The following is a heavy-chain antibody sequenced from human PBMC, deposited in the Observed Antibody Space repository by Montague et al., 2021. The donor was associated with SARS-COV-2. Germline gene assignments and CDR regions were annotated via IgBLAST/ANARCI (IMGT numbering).Heavy chain of an antibody. Sequence: CAISGDSVSSNIATWNWIRQSPSRGLEWLGRTYYRSKWYNDYAVSVNSRITIDPDTSKHQFSLHLNSVTPEDTAVYYCARIPVGSKYYFDFWGQGTLVTVSS. CDR3: ARIPVGSKYYFDF. J-gene: IGHJ4*01. CDR1: GDSVSSNIAT. D-gene: IGHD2-2*01. V-gene: IGHV6-1*01. CDR2: TYYRSKWYN.